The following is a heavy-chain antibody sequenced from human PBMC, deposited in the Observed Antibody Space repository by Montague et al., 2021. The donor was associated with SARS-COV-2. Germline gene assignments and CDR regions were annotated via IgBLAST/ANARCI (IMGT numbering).Heavy chain of an antibody. J-gene: IGHJ6*02. Sequence: SLRLSCAASGFTLSGSWMHWVRQAPGKGLVWVSDNYGSTTNYAASVKGRFTISRDISKNTLYLQMNSLRAEGTAVYYCARAPGSSYSSGWYDYYYGMDVWGQGTTVTVSS. CDR3: ARAPGSSYSSGWYDYYYGMDV. V-gene: IGHV3-74*01. CDR2: DNYGSTT. D-gene: IGHD6-19*01. CDR1: GFTLSGSW.